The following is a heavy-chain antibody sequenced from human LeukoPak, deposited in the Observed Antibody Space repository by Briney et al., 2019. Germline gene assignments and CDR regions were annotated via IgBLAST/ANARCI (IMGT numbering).Heavy chain of an antibody. Sequence: TLSLTCSVSGGSISSGDYYWSWIRQHPGKGLEWIGYIHYSGSAYYNPSLKSRVSISVSTSKNRFSLQLSSVTAADTAVYYCARVIGYGQLDYWGQGTLVTVSS. J-gene: IGHJ4*01. CDR1: GGSISSGDYY. CDR3: ARVIGYGQLDY. D-gene: IGHD5-12*01. V-gene: IGHV4-31*03. CDR2: IHYSGSA.